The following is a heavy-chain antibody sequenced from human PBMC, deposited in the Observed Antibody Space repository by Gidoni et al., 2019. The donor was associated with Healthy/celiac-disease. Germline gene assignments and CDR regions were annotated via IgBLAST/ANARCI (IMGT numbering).Heavy chain of an antibody. Sequence: EVQLLESGGGLVQPGGSLRLSCAASGFTFSSYAMSWVRQAPGKGLEWVSAISGSGGSTYYADSVKGRFTISRDNSKNTLYLQMNSLRAEDTAVYYCAIGPQPTKGGDVDHWGQGTLVTVSS. CDR2: ISGSGGST. D-gene: IGHD3-3*01. J-gene: IGHJ4*02. V-gene: IGHV3-23*01. CDR3: AIGPQPTKGGDVDH. CDR1: GFTFSSYA.